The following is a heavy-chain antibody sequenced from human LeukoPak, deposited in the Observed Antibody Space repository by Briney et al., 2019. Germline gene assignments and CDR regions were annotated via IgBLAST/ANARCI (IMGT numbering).Heavy chain of an antibody. CDR1: GFTFSSYE. D-gene: IGHD3-10*01. CDR2: ISSSGSTF. Sequence: GGSLRLSCAASGFTFSSYEMNWVRQAPGKGLEWVSYISSSGSTFYYADSVKGRFTVSRDNSKNTLYLQMNSLRREDTAMYYCVKDLIRDKWFGESWGQGTLVTVSS. V-gene: IGHV3-48*03. CDR3: VKDLIRDKWFGES. J-gene: IGHJ5*02.